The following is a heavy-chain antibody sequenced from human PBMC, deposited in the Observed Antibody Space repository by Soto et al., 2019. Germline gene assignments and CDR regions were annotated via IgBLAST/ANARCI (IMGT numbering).Heavy chain of an antibody. D-gene: IGHD2-15*01. V-gene: IGHV1-69*12. CDR2: VIPIFGTA. Sequence: QVQLVQSGAEVKKPGSSVKVSGKASGGNFSSYAISWVRQAPGHGLEWMGGVIPIFGTANYAQKFQGRVTSTADESTSTAYMELSSLRSEDTAVYYCANRPVGAEGVGYFQHWGQGNLVTVSS. J-gene: IGHJ1*01. CDR3: ANRPVGAEGVGYFQH. CDR1: GGNFSSYA.